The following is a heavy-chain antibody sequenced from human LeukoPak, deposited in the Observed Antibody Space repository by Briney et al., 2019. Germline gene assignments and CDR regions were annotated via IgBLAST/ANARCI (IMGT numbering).Heavy chain of an antibody. CDR3: ARVWFGSLDY. Sequence: TGGSLRLSCAASGFTFSSYSMNWVRQAPGKGLEWVSYISSSSSTIYYADSVKGRFTISRDNAKNSLYLQMNSLRAEDTAVYYCARVWFGSLDYWGQGTLVTVSS. D-gene: IGHD3-10*01. J-gene: IGHJ4*02. CDR2: ISSSSSTI. CDR1: GFTFSSYS. V-gene: IGHV3-48*01.